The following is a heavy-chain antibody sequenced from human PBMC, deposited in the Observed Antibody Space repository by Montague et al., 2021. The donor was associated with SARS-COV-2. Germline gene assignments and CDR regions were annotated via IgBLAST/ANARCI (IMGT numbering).Heavy chain of an antibody. J-gene: IGHJ5*02. CDR3: ARAQLDFDWLSMPSSHWFDP. Sequence: TLSLTCTVSGGSISSGGYYWSWIRQRPGKGLEWIGYIYYSGNTYYNPSLKSRVTISVDTSMNQFSLKLSSVTAADTAVYYCARAQLDFDWLSMPSSHWFDPWGQGTLVTVSS. D-gene: IGHD3-9*01. CDR1: GGSISSGGYY. CDR2: IYYSGNT. V-gene: IGHV4-31*03.